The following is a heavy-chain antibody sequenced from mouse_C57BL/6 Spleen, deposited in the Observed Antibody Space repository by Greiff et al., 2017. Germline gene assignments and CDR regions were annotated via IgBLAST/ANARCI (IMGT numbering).Heavy chain of an antibody. J-gene: IGHJ2*01. D-gene: IGHD2-4*01. CDR1: GYNIKDYY. CDR2: IDPVGGET. Sequence: VQLKQSGAELVKPGASVKLSCTASGYNIKDYYMHWVKQRTEQGLEWIGRIDPVGGETKYAPKFQGKATITADTSSSTAYLQLSSLPSEDTAVYYCASGYDYDDYFDYWGQGTTLTVSS. CDR3: ASGYDYDDYFDY. V-gene: IGHV14-2*01.